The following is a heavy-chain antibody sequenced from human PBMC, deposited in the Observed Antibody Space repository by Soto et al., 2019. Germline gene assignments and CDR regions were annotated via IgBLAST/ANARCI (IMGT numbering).Heavy chain of an antibody. CDR1: GGTFSSYA. V-gene: IGHV1-69*13. D-gene: IGHD2-15*01. CDR3: ASLYCSGGSCYSGHGMDV. CDR2: IIPIFGTA. Sequence: GASVKVSCKASGGTFSSYAISWVRQAPGQGLEWMGGIIPIFGTANYAQKFQGRVTITADESTSTAYMELSSLRSEDTAVYYCASLYCSGGSCYSGHGMDVWGQGTTVTVSS. J-gene: IGHJ6*02.